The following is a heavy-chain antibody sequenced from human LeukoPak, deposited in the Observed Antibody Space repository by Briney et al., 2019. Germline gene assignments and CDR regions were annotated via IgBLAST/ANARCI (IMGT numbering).Heavy chain of an antibody. D-gene: IGHD3-10*01. CDR3: ANQPSPSGRLLYYMDV. CDR1: GFTFSSYS. V-gene: IGHV3-21*04. J-gene: IGHJ6*03. CDR2: ISTSSSYI. Sequence: GGSLRLSCAASGFTFSSYSMNWVRQAPGKGLEWVSSISTSSSYINYADSVKGRFTISRDNAKNSLHLQMNSLRAEDTAVYYCANQPSPSGRLLYYMDVWGKGTTVTVSS.